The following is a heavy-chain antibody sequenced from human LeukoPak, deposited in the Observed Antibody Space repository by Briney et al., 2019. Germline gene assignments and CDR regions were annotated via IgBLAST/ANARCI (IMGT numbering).Heavy chain of an antibody. J-gene: IGHJ3*02. CDR1: GGTFGSYA. V-gene: IGHV1-69*04. D-gene: IGHD3-22*01. CDR3: ARGRVGYYDSSGLAFDI. Sequence: SVKVSCKASGGTFGSYAISWVRQAPGQGLEWMGRIIPILGIANYAQKFQGRVTITADKSTSTAYMELSSLRSEDTAVYYCARGRVGYYDSSGLAFDIWGQGTMVTVSS. CDR2: IIPILGIA.